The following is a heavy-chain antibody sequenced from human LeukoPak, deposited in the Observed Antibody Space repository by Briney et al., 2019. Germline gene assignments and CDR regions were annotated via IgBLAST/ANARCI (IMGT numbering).Heavy chain of an antibody. J-gene: IGHJ6*03. Sequence: GGSLRLSCAASGFTFSSYGMHWVRQAPGKGLEWVAVISYDGSNKYYADSVKGRFTISRDNSKNTLYLQMNSLRAEDTAVYYCARSNLGYYYYYMDVWGKGTTVTVSS. CDR3: ARSNLGYYYYYMDV. V-gene: IGHV3-30*03. CDR2: ISYDGSNK. CDR1: GFTFSSYG.